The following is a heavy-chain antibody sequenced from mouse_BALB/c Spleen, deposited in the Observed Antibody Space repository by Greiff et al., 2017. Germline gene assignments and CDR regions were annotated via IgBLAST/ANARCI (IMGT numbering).Heavy chain of an antibody. CDR1: GFTFSSFG. J-gene: IGHJ1*01. CDR3: ARSGVRPFAWYFDV. V-gene: IGHV5-17*02. Sequence: EVKLVESGGGLVQPGGSRKLSCAASGFTFSSFGMHWVRQAPEKGLEWVAYISSGSSTIYYADTVKGRFTISRDNPKNTLFLQMTSLRSEDTAMYYCARSGVRPFAWYFDVWGAGTTVTVSS. D-gene: IGHD2-14*01. CDR2: ISSGSSTI.